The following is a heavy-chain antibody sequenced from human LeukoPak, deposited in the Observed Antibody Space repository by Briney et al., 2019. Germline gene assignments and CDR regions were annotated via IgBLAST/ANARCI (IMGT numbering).Heavy chain of an antibody. V-gene: IGHV1-2*02. CDR3: ARSMRELAGNDY. CDR2: INPNSSGT. CDR1: GYTFTGYY. Sequence: ASVKVSCKASGYTFTGYYMHWVRQAPGQGLEWMGWINPNSSGTNYAQKFQGRVTMTRDTSISTAYMELSRLRSDDTAVYYCARSMRELAGNDYWGQGTLVTVSS. J-gene: IGHJ4*02. D-gene: IGHD1-7*01.